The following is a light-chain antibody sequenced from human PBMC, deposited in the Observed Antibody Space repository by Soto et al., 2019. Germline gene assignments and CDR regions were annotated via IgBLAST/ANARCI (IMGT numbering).Light chain of an antibody. CDR3: QQRSDWPST. J-gene: IGKJ4*01. CDR2: DAS. V-gene: IGKV3-11*01. CDR1: QSVGRY. Sequence: EIVLTQSPATLSLSPGEGATLSCRASQSVGRYLAWYQQKPGQAPRLLIYDASNRATGIAARFSGRGSGTDFTLTISSLEPEDFAVYYCQQRSDWPSTFGGGTKVQIK.